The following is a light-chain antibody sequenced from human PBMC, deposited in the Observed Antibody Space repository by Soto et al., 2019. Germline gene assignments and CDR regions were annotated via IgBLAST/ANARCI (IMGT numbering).Light chain of an antibody. J-gene: IGKJ2*01. Sequence: EIVLTQSPGTLSLSPGARATLSCRASQSVSSSYLAWYQQKPGQAPRLLIYGASSRATGIPDRFSGIGSGTDFTLTISRLEPEDFAVYYCQQYGSSPHAFGQGIKLVIK. CDR2: GAS. V-gene: IGKV3-20*01. CDR1: QSVSSSY. CDR3: QQYGSSPHA.